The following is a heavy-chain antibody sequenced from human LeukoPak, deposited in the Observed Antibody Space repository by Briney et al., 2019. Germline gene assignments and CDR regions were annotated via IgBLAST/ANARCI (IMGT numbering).Heavy chain of an antibody. V-gene: IGHV3-30*02. CDR2: IRYDGSNK. CDR1: GFTFSSYG. D-gene: IGHD5-12*01. J-gene: IGHJ4*02. Sequence: PGGSLRLSCAASGFTFSSYGMHWVRQAPGKGLEWVAFIRYDGSNKYYADSVKGRFTISRDNSKNTLYLQMNCLRAEDTAVYYCARLYSGYDLSYYDYWGQGTLVTVSS. CDR3: ARLYSGYDLSYYDY.